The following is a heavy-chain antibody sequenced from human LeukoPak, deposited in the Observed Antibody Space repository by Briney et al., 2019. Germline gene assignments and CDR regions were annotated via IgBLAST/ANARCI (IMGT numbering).Heavy chain of an antibody. Sequence: GGSLRLSCAASGFTFSSYAMSWVRQAPGKGLEWVSAITGSGDRTYYTDSVRGRFTVSRDNSKNTLYLQMNGLRAKDTAVYYCAKRGEDPVDLDYWGQGTLVTVSS. CDR2: ITGSGDRT. V-gene: IGHV3-23*01. J-gene: IGHJ4*02. D-gene: IGHD3-16*01. CDR3: AKRGEDPVDLDY. CDR1: GFTFSSYA.